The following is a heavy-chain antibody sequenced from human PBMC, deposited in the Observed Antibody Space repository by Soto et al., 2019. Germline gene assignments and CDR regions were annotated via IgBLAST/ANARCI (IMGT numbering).Heavy chain of an antibody. CDR3: VRTSHYGSGSWNFDS. CDR1: GFTLSDHY. V-gene: IGHV3-72*01. CDR2: TRNKANSYTT. D-gene: IGHD3-10*01. Sequence: EVQLVESGGGLVQPGGSLRLSCAASGFTLSDHYMDWVRQAPGKGLEWVGRTRNKANSYTTEYAASVKGRFTVSSDDSLNSLYLQMTSLKTEDTAVYYCVRTSHYGSGSWNFDSWGQGPLVTVSS. J-gene: IGHJ4*02.